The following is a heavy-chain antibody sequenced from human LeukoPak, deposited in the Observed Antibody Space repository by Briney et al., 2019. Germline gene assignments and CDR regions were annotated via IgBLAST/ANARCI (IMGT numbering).Heavy chain of an antibody. CDR2: IYTSGST. J-gene: IGHJ5*02. Sequence: SSETLSLTCTVSGGSISSGSYYWSWIRQPAGKGLEWIGRIYTSGSTNYNPSLKSRVTISVDTSKNQFSLKLRSVTAADTAVYYCARELHRGGWFDPWGQGTLVTVPS. V-gene: IGHV4-61*02. CDR3: ARELHRGGWFDP. CDR1: GGSISSGSYY. D-gene: IGHD2-15*01.